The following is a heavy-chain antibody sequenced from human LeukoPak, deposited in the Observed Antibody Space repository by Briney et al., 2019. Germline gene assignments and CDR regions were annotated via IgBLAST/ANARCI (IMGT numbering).Heavy chain of an antibody. CDR1: GFTFSSYG. CDR2: IRYDGSNK. CDR3: AKDRYGIAAAAYFDY. D-gene: IGHD6-13*01. V-gene: IGHV3-30*02. Sequence: PGGSLRLSCAASGFTFSSYGMHWARQAPGKGLEWVAFIRYDGSNKYYADSVKGRFTISRDNSKNTLYLQMNSLRAEDTAVYYCAKDRYGIAAAAYFDYWGQGTLVTVSS. J-gene: IGHJ4*02.